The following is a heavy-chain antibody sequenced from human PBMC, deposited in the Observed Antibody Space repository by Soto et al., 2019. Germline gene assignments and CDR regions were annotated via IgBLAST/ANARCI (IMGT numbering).Heavy chain of an antibody. CDR3: ARQPRKIFGVARRDY. V-gene: IGHV4-39*01. Sequence: SETLSLTCTVSGGSISSSSYYWGWIRQPPGKGLEWIGSIYYSGSTYYNPSLKSRVTISVDTSKNQFSLKLSSVTAADTAVYYCARQPRKIFGVARRDYWGQGTLVTVSS. J-gene: IGHJ4*02. D-gene: IGHD3-3*01. CDR1: GGSISSSSYY. CDR2: IYYSGST.